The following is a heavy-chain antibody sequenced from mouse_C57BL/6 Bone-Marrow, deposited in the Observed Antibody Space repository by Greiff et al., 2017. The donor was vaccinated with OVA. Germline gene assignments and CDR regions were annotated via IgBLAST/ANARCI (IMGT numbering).Heavy chain of an antibody. J-gene: IGHJ4*01. Sequence: QVQLKESGAELVRPGTSVKVSCKASGYAFTNYLIEWVKQRPGQGLEWIGVINPGSGGTNYNEKFKGKATLTANKSSSTAYMQLSSLTSEDSAVYFCARKRIGINAMDYWGQGTSVTVSS. D-gene: IGHD2-14*01. V-gene: IGHV1-54*01. CDR1: GYAFTNYL. CDR3: ARKRIGINAMDY. CDR2: INPGSGGT.